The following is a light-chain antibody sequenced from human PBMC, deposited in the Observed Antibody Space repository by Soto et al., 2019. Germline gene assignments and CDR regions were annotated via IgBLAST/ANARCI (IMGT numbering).Light chain of an antibody. CDR1: QAIGNY. V-gene: IGKV1-27*01. CDR3: QKYHTAPL. CDR2: AAS. Sequence: DMQMTQSPSSLSASVGDRVTITCRASQAIGNYLAWYQQRPGEVPKLLIYAASTLKSGVPSRFSGSGSGTEFTLTISSLQPEDVATYYCQKYHTAPLFGGGTKVEIQ. J-gene: IGKJ4*01.